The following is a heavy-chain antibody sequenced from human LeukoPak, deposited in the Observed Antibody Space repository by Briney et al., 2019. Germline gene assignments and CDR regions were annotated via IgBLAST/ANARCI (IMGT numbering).Heavy chain of an antibody. CDR1: GGSISSHY. CDR3: ARALWFGELYAMDV. D-gene: IGHD3-10*01. J-gene: IGHJ6*02. CDR2: RSDCGST. V-gene: IGHV4-59*11. Sequence: PSETLSLTCTVSGGSISSHYWNWIRQSPGKGLELIGHRSDCGSTNYNPSLKSRVTISIDTAKKHFPLHLRLVTATATAVYYCARALWFGELYAMDVWGQGTTVTVSS.